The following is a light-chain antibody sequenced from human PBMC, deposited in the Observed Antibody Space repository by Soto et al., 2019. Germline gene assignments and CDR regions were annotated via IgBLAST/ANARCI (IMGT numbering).Light chain of an antibody. CDR2: GAS. J-gene: IGKJ2*01. CDR3: QEYHNWPPQYT. CDR1: QSVASN. Sequence: EIVMTQSPASLSVSPGDGATLSCRASQSVASNVAWYQQKPGQGPRLLIHGASTRAVGVPARFSGSGSGTDFTISISSLQSEDFAVYYGQEYHNWPPQYTFGQGTKLQIK. V-gene: IGKV3-15*01.